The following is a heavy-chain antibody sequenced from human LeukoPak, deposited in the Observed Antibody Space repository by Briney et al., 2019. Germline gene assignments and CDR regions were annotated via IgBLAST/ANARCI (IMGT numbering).Heavy chain of an antibody. Sequence: SETLSLTCAVYGGSFSGYYWSLIRQPPGKGLEWIGEINHSGMTNYNPSLKSRVTISVDTSKNQFSLKLSSVTAADTAVYYCASGYSGYDWDYWGQGTLVTVSS. V-gene: IGHV4-34*01. CDR1: GGSFSGYY. D-gene: IGHD5-12*01. CDR2: INHSGMT. J-gene: IGHJ4*02. CDR3: ASGYSGYDWDY.